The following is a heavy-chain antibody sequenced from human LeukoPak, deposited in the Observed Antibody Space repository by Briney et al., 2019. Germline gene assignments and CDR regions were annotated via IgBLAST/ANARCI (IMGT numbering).Heavy chain of an antibody. CDR2: INPNSGGT. CDR1: GYTFTGYY. CDR3: AREEDSSSWDYFDY. D-gene: IGHD6-13*01. J-gene: IGHJ4*02. V-gene: IGHV1-2*02. Sequence: ASVKVSCKASGYTFTGYYMHWVRQAPGQGLEWMGWINPNSGGTNYAQKFQGRVTMTRDTSISTAYMELSRLRSDDTAVYYCAREEDSSSWDYFDYWGQGTLVTVSS.